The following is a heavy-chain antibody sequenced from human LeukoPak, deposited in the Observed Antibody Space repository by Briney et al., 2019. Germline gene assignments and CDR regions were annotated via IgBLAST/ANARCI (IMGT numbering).Heavy chain of an antibody. CDR3: ARDFPVNIAVAAIDY. CDR2: ISAYNGNT. CDR1: GYTFTSYG. V-gene: IGHV1-18*01. D-gene: IGHD6-19*01. J-gene: IGHJ4*02. Sequence: ASVKVSCKASGYTFTSYGISWVRQAPGQGLEWMGWISAYNGNTNYAQKLQGRVTMTTDTSTSTAYMELRSLRSDDTAVYYCARDFPVNIAVAAIDYWGQGTLVTVSS.